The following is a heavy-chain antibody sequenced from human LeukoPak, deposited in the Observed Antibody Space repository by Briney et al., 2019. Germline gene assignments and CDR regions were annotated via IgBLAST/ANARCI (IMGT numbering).Heavy chain of an antibody. Sequence: PSETLSLTCTVSGDSISTYYWSWIRQPPGKGLEWIGCICNSGGTNYNPSLKSRVTISVDTSKNQFSLNLSSVTAADTAVYYCAKTGRPNNSGWYRWFDPWGQGTLVTVSS. CDR1: GDSISTYY. D-gene: IGHD6-19*01. V-gene: IGHV4-4*09. J-gene: IGHJ5*02. CDR2: ICNSGGT. CDR3: AKTGRPNNSGWYRWFDP.